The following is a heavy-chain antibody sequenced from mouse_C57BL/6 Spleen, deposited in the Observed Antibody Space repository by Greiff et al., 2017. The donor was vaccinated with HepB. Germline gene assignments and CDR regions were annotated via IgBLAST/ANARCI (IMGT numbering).Heavy chain of an antibody. CDR2: IDPETGGT. CDR1: GYTFTDYE. J-gene: IGHJ2*01. CDR3: MEDFDY. V-gene: IGHV1-15*01. Sequence: LVESGAELVRPGASVTLSCKASGYTFTDYEMHWVKQTPVHGLEWIGAIDPETGGTAYNQKFKGKAILTADKSSSTAYMELRSLTSEDSAVYYCMEDFDYWGQGTTLTVSS.